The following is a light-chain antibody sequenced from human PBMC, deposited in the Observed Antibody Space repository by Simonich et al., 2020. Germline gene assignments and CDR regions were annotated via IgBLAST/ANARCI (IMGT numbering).Light chain of an antibody. CDR2: WAS. CDR1: QSVLYSSKNKNY. Sequence: DIVMTQSPDPLAVPLGERATINCKSSQSVLYSSKNKNYLAWYQQKPGQPPKLLIYWASTRESGVPDRFSGSGSGTDFTLTISSLQAEDVAVYYCQQYYSTPFTFRPGTKVDIK. V-gene: IGKV4-1*01. J-gene: IGKJ3*01. CDR3: QQYYSTPFT.